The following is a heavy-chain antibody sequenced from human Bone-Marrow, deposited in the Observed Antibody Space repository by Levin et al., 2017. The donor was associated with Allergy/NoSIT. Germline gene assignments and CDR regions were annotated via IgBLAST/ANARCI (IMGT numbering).Heavy chain of an antibody. D-gene: IGHD6-19*01. CDR1: GFTFKSSG. Sequence: PGGSLRLSCVASGFTFKSSGMHWVRQAPGKGLEWVGFIRYDGSETYYPDSVKGRFSISRDVSKSTLYLQMDGLKFEDTAVYFCAKSYTAGWPNNWLDPWGQGGLVTVSS. CDR3: AKSYTAGWPNNWLDP. V-gene: IGHV3-30*02. J-gene: IGHJ5*02. CDR2: IRYDGSET.